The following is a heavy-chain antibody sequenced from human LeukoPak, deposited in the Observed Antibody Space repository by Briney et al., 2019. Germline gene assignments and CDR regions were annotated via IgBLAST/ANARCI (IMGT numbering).Heavy chain of an antibody. D-gene: IGHD4-23*01. CDR1: GYNFPNYW. CDR2: VYPGDSDT. V-gene: IGHV5-51*01. J-gene: IGHJ4*02. Sequence: GESLKISCKGSGYNFPNYWIAWVRQMPGKGLEWMGIVYPGDSDTKYSPSFEGQVTISADKSINTAYLQLKSLQASDTATYYCARGLTTTVVTPGDSWDQGTLVTVSS. CDR3: ARGLTTTVVTPGDS.